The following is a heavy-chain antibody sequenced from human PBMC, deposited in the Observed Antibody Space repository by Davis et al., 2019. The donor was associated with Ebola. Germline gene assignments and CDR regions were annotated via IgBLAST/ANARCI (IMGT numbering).Heavy chain of an antibody. J-gene: IGHJ6*04. D-gene: IGHD3-22*01. CDR3: ARDYYDRSDYYKGRVGMDV. V-gene: IGHV4-59*01. Sequence: ESLKISCAASGFVFRNYVMSWVRQAPGKGLEWIGDINYSGSTNYNPSLKSRVSISIDTSKNQFSLKLSSVTAADTAVYYCARDYYDRSDYYKGRVGMDVWGKGTTVTVSS. CDR2: INYSGST. CDR1: GFVFRNYV.